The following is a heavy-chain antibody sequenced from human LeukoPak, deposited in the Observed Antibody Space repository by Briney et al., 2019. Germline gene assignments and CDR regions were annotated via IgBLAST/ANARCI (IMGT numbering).Heavy chain of an antibody. CDR3: AKGPFHCMDV. CDR1: GFTFSRYG. V-gene: IGHV3-33*06. J-gene: IGHJ6*03. Sequence: GGSLRLSCTASGFTFSRYGMHWVRQAPGKGLESVAVIWYDGSSTYYADSVKGRFTISRDNSKNTLYLQMDTLRAEDTAVYYCAKGPFHCMDVWGKGTTVTVSS. CDR2: IWYDGSST.